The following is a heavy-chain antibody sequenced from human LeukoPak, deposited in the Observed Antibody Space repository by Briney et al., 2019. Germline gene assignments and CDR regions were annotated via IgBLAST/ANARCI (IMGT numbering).Heavy chain of an antibody. CDR1: GFTFTSSA. Sequence: TSVKVSCKASGFTFTSSAMQWLRQARGQRLEWIGWIVVGSGNTNYAQKFQERVTITRDMSTSTAYTELSRLRSADTAMYYFAATPKGNSTNGVCGSTYCGQPTLVTVSS. CDR2: IVVGSGNT. D-gene: IGHD2-8*01. J-gene: IGHJ1*01. V-gene: IGHV1-58*02. CDR3: AATPKGNSTNGVCGSTY.